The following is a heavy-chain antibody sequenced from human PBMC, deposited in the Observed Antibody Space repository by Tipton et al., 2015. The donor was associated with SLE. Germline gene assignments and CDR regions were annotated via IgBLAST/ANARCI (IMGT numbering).Heavy chain of an antibody. CDR2: IYHSGST. V-gene: IGHV4-38-2*01. D-gene: IGHD3-3*01. J-gene: IGHJ4*02. CDR1: DYSISSGYY. CDR3: ARSYYDFWSGYSHYFDY. Sequence: TLSLTCAVSDYSISSGYYWGWIRQPPGKGLEWIGSIYHSGSTYYNPSLKSRVTISIDTSKNQFSLKLSSVTAADTAVYYCARSYYDFWSGYSHYFDYWGQGTLVTVSS.